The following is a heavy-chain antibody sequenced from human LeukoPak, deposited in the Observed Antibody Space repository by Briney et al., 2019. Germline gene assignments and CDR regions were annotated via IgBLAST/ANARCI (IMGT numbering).Heavy chain of an antibody. CDR1: GYTFTSYG. J-gene: IGHJ3*02. D-gene: IGHD3-16*01. Sequence: ASVKVSCKASGYTFTSYGISWVRQAPGQGLEWMGWISAYNGNTNYAQKLQGRVTMTTDTSTSTAYMELRSLRSDDTAVYYCARRDLLAPEINAFDIWGQGTMVTVSS. CDR3: ARRDLLAPEINAFDI. CDR2: ISAYNGNT. V-gene: IGHV1-18*01.